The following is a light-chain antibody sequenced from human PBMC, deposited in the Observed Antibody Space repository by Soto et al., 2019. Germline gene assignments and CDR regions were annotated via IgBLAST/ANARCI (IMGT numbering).Light chain of an antibody. Sequence: QSVLTQPPSVSGAPGQRVTISCTGSRSNIGAGYDVHWYQQLPGTAPKVVIYGNSNRPSGVPDRFSGSKSGTSASLAITGLQAENEADYYCQSYDSSLSAWVFGGGTKLTVL. J-gene: IGLJ2*01. CDR1: RSNIGAGYD. V-gene: IGLV1-40*01. CDR2: GNS. CDR3: QSYDSSLSAWV.